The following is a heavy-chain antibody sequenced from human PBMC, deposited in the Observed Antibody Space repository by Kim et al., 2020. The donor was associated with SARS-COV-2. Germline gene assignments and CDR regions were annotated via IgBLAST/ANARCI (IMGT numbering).Heavy chain of an antibody. V-gene: IGHV4-4*02. J-gene: IGHJ4*02. D-gene: IGHD3-10*01. CDR3: AKTLGQGGIIGRGFEY. Sequence: PSLKNRVTISVDKSKNQFSLRLTSLTAADTAMYYCAKTLGQGGIIGRGFEYWGQGTLVTVSS.